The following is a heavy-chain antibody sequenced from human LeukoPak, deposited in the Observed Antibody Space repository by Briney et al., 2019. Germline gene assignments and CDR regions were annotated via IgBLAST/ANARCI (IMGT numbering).Heavy chain of an antibody. CDR2: IYHSGST. V-gene: IGHV4-30-2*01. Sequence: PSQTLSLTCAVSGGSISSGGYSWSWIRQPPGKGLEWIGYIYHSGSTYYNPSLKSRVTISVDRSKNQFSLKLSSVTAADTAVYYCARLYCSGGSCYRRGAFDIWGQGTMVAVSS. D-gene: IGHD2-15*01. J-gene: IGHJ3*02. CDR1: GGSISSGGYS. CDR3: ARLYCSGGSCYRRGAFDI.